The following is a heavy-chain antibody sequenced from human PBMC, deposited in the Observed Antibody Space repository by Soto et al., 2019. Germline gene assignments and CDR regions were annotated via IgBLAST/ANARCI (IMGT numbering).Heavy chain of an antibody. J-gene: IGHJ3*01. Sequence: EVQLVESGGGLVKPGVSLRLSCAASGFTFISYSMNWVRQAPGKGLEWVSSISSSGTYIYYADSVKGRFTISRDNARNSLFLQLESLRVEDTAVYYCAIDWVGASDAFDLWGQGTMVTVSS. V-gene: IGHV3-21*06. CDR2: ISSSGTYI. CDR3: AIDWVGASDAFDL. CDR1: GFTFISYS. D-gene: IGHD1-26*01.